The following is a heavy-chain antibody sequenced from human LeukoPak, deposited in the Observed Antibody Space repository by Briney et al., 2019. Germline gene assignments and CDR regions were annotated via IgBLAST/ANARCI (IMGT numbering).Heavy chain of an antibody. CDR3: ARHGDSHLVWNRYYYYYMDV. J-gene: IGHJ6*03. CDR1: GGSVSSNDFY. V-gene: IGHV4-39*01. CDR2: VFYSGNT. D-gene: IGHD3-16*01. Sequence: SETLSLTCSVSGGSVSSNDFYWGWFRQPPGKGLEWIGSVFYSGNTYYNPSLQSRITMSVDTSKNQFSLNLDSVTAEDTALYYCARHGDSHLVWNRYYYYYMDVWGKGTTVTVSS.